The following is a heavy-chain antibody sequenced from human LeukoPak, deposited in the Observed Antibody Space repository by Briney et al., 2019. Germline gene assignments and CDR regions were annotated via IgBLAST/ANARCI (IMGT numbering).Heavy chain of an antibody. CDR2: VYYSGST. J-gene: IGHJ3*02. Sequence: PSETLSLTCTVSSGSIRSYYWSWIRQPPGKGLEWIGYVYYSGSTDYNPSLKSRVTMSVDTSKNQFSLKLSSVTAADTAVYYCARDATYCSSTSCYKDDAFDIWGQGTMVTVSS. D-gene: IGHD2-2*02. V-gene: IGHV4-59*12. CDR1: SGSIRSYY. CDR3: ARDATYCSSTSCYKDDAFDI.